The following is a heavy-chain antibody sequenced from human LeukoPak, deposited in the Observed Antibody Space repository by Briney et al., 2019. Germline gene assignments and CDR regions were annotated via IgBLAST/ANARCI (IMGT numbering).Heavy chain of an antibody. CDR3: AKTGSFFADWFDP. J-gene: IGHJ5*02. CDR1: GYTFTDYY. Sequence: ASVKDSCKDSGYTFTDYYIHWVRQAPGQGLEWMGWIKPKSGGTKYAQKFQGRVTMTTDTSISTAYMELTGLRFDDTAVYYCAKTGSFFADWFDPWGQGTLVTVSS. CDR2: IKPKSGGT. D-gene: IGHD3-10*01. V-gene: IGHV1-2*02.